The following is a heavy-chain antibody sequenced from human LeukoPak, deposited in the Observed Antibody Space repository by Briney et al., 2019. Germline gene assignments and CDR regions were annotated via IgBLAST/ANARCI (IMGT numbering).Heavy chain of an antibody. CDR3: ARMEQWLEYDGYYFDY. CDR1: GFTFSSYA. V-gene: IGHV3-30*04. Sequence: PGGSLRLSCAASGFTFSSYAMHWVRQAPGKGLEWVAVISYDGSNKYYADSVKGRFTISRDNSKNTLYLQMNSLRAEDTAVYYCARMEQWLEYDGYYFDYWGQGTLVTVSS. D-gene: IGHD6-19*01. J-gene: IGHJ4*02. CDR2: ISYDGSNK.